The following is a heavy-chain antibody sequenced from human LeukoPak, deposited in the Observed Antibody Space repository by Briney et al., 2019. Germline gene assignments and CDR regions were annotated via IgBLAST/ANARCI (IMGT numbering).Heavy chain of an antibody. V-gene: IGHV1-69*13. CDR3: ARAGTVTTLGYFDY. J-gene: IGHJ4*02. Sequence: SVKVPCKASGYTFTSYGISWVRQAPGQGLEWMGGIIPIFGTANYAQKFQGRVTITADESTSTAYMELSSLRSEDTAVYYCARAGTVTTLGYFDYWGQGTLVTVSS. CDR2: IIPIFGTA. CDR1: GYTFTSYG. D-gene: IGHD4-17*01.